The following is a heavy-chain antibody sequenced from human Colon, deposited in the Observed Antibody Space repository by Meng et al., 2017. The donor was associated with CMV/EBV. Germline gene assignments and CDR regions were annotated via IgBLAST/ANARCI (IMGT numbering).Heavy chain of an antibody. Sequence: LTDTRLGVSWIRQPPGKAPEWLAHIFPNDATTYSTSLKNRLSISRDTSKSQVVLTMTNMDPEDTGTYYCARILIGFSGSPYPEYFQHWGQGSLVTVSS. J-gene: IGHJ1*01. CDR1: LTDTRLG. D-gene: IGHD1-26*01. V-gene: IGHV2-26*01. CDR2: IFPNDAT. CDR3: ARILIGFSGSPYPEYFQH.